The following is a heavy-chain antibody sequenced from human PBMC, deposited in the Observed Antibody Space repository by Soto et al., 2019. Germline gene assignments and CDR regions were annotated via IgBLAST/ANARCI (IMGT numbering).Heavy chain of an antibody. CDR2: ISYDGSNK. V-gene: IGHV3-30-3*01. Sequence: SGGSLRLSCAASGFTFSSYAMHWVRQAPGKGLEWVAVISYDGSNKYYADSVKGRFTISRDNSKNTLYLQMNSLRAEDTAVYYCARDRESSSWADEFDIWGQGTMVTVSS. D-gene: IGHD6-13*01. J-gene: IGHJ3*02. CDR1: GFTFSSYA. CDR3: ARDRESSSWADEFDI.